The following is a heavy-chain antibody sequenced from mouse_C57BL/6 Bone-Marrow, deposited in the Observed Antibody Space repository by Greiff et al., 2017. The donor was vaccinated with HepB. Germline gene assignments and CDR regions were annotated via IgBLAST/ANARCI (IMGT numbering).Heavy chain of an antibody. Sequence: EVKVEESGEGLVKPGGSLKLSCAASGFTFSSYAMSWVRQTPEKRLEWVAYISSGGDYIYYADTVKGRFTISRDNARNTLYLQMSSLKSEDTAMYYCTRDPLIYYYGSYWYFDVWGTGTTVTVSS. V-gene: IGHV5-9-1*02. CDR1: GFTFSSYA. CDR3: TRDPLIYYYGSYWYFDV. CDR2: ISSGGDYI. D-gene: IGHD1-1*01. J-gene: IGHJ1*03.